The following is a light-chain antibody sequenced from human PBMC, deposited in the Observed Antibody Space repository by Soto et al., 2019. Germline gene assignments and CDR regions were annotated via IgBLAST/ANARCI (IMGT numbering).Light chain of an antibody. Sequence: QSVLTQPPSASGTPGQRVTISCSGSSSNIGSNAVNWYQQVPGTAPKLLIYSHNQRPSGVPDRFSGSKSGTSASLGISGLHSEDEADYYCAAWDDSLNGRVFGGGTKLTVL. V-gene: IGLV1-44*01. J-gene: IGLJ3*02. CDR2: SHN. CDR1: SSNIGSNA. CDR3: AAWDDSLNGRV.